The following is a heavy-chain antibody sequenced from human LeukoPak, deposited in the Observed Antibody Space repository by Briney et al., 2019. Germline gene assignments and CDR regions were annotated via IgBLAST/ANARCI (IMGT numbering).Heavy chain of an antibody. Sequence: GGSLRLSCAASGFTFSSFTMHWVRQAPGKGLEWVAVISYDGSKKYYADSVKGRFTISRDNSKNTLYLQMNSLRAEDTAVYYCAKDSVPYYYGSGSYPDYWGQGTLVTVSS. D-gene: IGHD3-10*01. CDR2: ISYDGSKK. J-gene: IGHJ4*02. V-gene: IGHV3-30-3*01. CDR3: AKDSVPYYYGSGSYPDY. CDR1: GFTFSSFT.